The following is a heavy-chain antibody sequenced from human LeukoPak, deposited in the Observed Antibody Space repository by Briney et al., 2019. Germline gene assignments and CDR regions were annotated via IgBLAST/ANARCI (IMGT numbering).Heavy chain of an antibody. CDR1: GITVTSNH. D-gene: IGHD3-3*01. J-gene: IGHJ4*02. V-gene: IGHV3-53*01. CDR3: AKDALSLGLITIFGVVTETETSRTPYGYDY. Sequence: PGGSLRLSCAASGITVTSNHMSWVRQAPGKELEWVSVIYSGGSAYYADSVKGRFTISRDNSKNTLYLQMNSLRAEDTAVYYCAKDALSLGLITIFGVVTETETSRTPYGYDYWGQGTLVTVSS. CDR2: IYSGGSA.